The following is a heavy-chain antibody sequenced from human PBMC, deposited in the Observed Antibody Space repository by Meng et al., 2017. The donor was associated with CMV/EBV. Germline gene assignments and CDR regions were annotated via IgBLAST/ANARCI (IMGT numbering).Heavy chain of an antibody. CDR2: IAHDGSAK. V-gene: IGHV3-30*02. CDR3: AKDLYYSFDY. CDR1: GFTFSSSA. Sequence: VESGGGVVQPGGSLRLSLAASGFTFSSSAMHWVRQPPGKGLEWVSFIAHDGSAKTHTDSVKGRFTISRDDSENTVYLEMNSLRVEDTAVYYCAKDLYYSFDYWGQGTLVTVSS. J-gene: IGHJ4*02. D-gene: IGHD2-8*01.